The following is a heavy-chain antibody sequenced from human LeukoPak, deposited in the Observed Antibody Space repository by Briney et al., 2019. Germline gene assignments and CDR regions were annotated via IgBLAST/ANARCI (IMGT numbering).Heavy chain of an antibody. CDR3: ARSTSTIFGVVPIYYFDY. Sequence: PSETLSLTCTVSSGSISTYYWSWIRQPPGKGLEWIGYIYYSGSTNYNPSLKSRVTISVDTSKNQFSLKLSSVTAADTAVYYCARSTSTIFGVVPIYYFDYWGQGTLVTVSS. J-gene: IGHJ4*02. CDR1: SGSISTYY. CDR2: IYYSGST. D-gene: IGHD3-3*01. V-gene: IGHV4-59*01.